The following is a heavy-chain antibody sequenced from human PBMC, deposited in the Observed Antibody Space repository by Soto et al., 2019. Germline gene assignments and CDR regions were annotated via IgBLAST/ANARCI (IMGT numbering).Heavy chain of an antibody. D-gene: IGHD3-3*01. CDR1: GYTFTSYG. CDR3: ARDSITIFGVVIIHYYYYVMAF. V-gene: IGHV1-18*01. Sequence: ASVKVSCKASGYTFTSYGISWVRQAPGQGHEWMGWISAYNGNTNYAQKLQGRVTMTTDTSTSTAYMELRSLRSVDTAVYYCARDSITIFGVVIIHYYYYVMAFWGQGTTVTVSS. CDR2: ISAYNGNT. J-gene: IGHJ6*02.